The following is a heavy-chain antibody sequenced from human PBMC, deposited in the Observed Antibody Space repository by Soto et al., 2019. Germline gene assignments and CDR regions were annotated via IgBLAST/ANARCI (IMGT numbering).Heavy chain of an antibody. CDR3: ARGWTIAARPIWFDP. J-gene: IGHJ5*02. CDR1: GYTFTSYG. CDR2: ISAYNGNT. Sequence: ASVKVSCKASGYTFTSYGIGWVRQAPGQGLEWMVWISAYNGNTNYAQKLQGRVTMTTDTSTSTAYMELRSLRSDDTAVYYCARGWTIAARPIWFDPWGQGTLVTVSS. D-gene: IGHD6-6*01. V-gene: IGHV1-18*01.